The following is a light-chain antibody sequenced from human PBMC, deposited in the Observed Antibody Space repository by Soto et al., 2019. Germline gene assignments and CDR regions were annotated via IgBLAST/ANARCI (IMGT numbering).Light chain of an antibody. V-gene: IGLV1-44*01. J-gene: IGLJ1*01. CDR2: SNN. Sequence: QSVLTQSPSASGTPGQRVTISCSEGSSNIGGNTVNWYQQLPGTAPKLLIYSNNQRPSGVPDRFSGSKSGTSASLAISGLQSEDQADYYCGAWDDSLNGYVFGTGTKVTVL. CDR3: GAWDDSLNGYV. CDR1: SSNIGGNT.